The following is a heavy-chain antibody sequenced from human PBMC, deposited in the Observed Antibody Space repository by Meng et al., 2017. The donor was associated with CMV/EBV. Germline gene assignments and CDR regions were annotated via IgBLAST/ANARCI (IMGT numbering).Heavy chain of an antibody. CDR3: ARVGGGNWFDP. CDR2: IIAYNGNT. CDR1: GYIFTGYG. Sequence: VQLVKYGAEGKMPWASVKASCKASGYIFTGYGISWVEQAPGQGLEWMGWIIAYNGNTNYAQKLQGRVTMTTDTSTRTAYMELRSLGSDDTAVYYCARVGGGNWFDPWGQGTLVTVSS. D-gene: IGHD3-16*01. J-gene: IGHJ5*02. V-gene: IGHV1-18*01.